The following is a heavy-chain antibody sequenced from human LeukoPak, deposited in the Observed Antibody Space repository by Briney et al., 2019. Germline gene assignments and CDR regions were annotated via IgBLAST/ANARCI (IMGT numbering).Heavy chain of an antibody. CDR1: GGSISSGGYS. CDR3: ARGVAGTAWFDP. V-gene: IGHV4-30-2*01. D-gene: IGHD6-19*01. J-gene: IGHJ5*02. Sequence: PSETLSLTCAVSGGSISSGGYSWSWIRQPPGKGLEWIGYIYYSGSTYYSPSLESRVTISVDTLNNQFSLKLSSVTAADTAVYYCARGVAGTAWFDPWGQGTLVTVSS. CDR2: IYYSGST.